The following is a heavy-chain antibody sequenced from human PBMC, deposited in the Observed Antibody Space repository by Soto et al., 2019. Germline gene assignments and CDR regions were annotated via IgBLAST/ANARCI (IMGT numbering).Heavy chain of an antibody. CDR2: ISGGGGSA. CDR3: VQPYQVLGNFYYGMDV. J-gene: IGHJ6*02. Sequence: GGSLRLSCXASGFTFSSYAMTWVRQAPGKGLEWVSGISGGGGSASYADSVQGRFTISRDNSRNTLYLQMNTLRAEDTAVYYCVQPYQVLGNFYYGMDVWGQGTTVTVSS. D-gene: IGHD2-2*01. V-gene: IGHV3-23*01. CDR1: GFTFSSYA.